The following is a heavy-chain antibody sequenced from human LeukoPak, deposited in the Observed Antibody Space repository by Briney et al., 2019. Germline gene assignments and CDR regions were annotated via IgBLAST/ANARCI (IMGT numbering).Heavy chain of an antibody. J-gene: IGHJ4*02. V-gene: IGHV1-18*01. CDR3: ARDNSGITGTNGFDY. D-gene: IGHD1-7*01. CDR1: GYTFTSYG. CDR2: ISAYNGNT. Sequence: ASVKVSCKASGYTFTSYGISWVRQAPGQGLEWMGWISAYNGNTNYAQKLQGRVTMTTDTSTSTAYMELRSLRSDDTAVYYCARDNSGITGTNGFDYWGQGTLVTVSS.